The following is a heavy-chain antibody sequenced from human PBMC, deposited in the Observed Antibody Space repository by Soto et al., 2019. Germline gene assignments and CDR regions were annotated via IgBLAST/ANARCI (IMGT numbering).Heavy chain of an antibody. CDR1: GGSISSYY. J-gene: IGHJ5*02. V-gene: IGHV4-4*07. D-gene: IGHD3-10*01. CDR2: IYTSGST. Sequence: SETLSLTCTVSGGSISSYYWSWIRQPAGKXLEWIGRIYTSGSTNYNPSLKSRVNMSVDTSKNQCSLKLSSVTAADTAVYYCVRDQSVTMVRGVITRWFDPWGQGTLVTVSS. CDR3: VRDQSVTMVRGVITRWFDP.